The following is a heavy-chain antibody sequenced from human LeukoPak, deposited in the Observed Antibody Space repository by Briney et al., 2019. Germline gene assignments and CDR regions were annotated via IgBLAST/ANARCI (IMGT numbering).Heavy chain of an antibody. CDR2: INPNSGGT. Sequence: GASVKVSCKASGYTFTGCYMHWVRQAPGQGLEWMGWINPNSGGTNFAQKSQGRVTMTRDTSISTAYMELSSLTSDDTAVYYCARVGFGSGSYYDAFDIWGQGTMVAVSS. CDR3: ARVGFGSGSYYDAFDI. CDR1: GYTFTGCY. V-gene: IGHV1-2*02. J-gene: IGHJ3*02. D-gene: IGHD3-10*01.